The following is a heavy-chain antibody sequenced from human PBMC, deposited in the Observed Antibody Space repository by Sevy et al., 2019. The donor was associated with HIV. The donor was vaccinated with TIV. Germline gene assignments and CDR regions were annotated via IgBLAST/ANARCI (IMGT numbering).Heavy chain of an antibody. CDR3: TRWKGLQSIFDY. D-gene: IGHD1-1*01. CDR2: LKSKADGGTV. V-gene: IGHV3-49*04. CDR1: GFTFGDYA. Sequence: GGSLRLSCTTSGFTFGDYAMNWVRQAPGKGLEWVAFLKSKADGGTVDHAASVEGRFTISRDDSKSIACLQMNDLTTDDTGVYYCTRWKGLQSIFDYWGQGALVTVSS. J-gene: IGHJ4*02.